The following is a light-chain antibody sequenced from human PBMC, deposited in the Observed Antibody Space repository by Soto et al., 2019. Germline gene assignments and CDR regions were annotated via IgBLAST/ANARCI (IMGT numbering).Light chain of an antibody. J-gene: IGKJ2*01. Sequence: EIVLTQSKGTLSLSPGERVTLSCRASQSVYNYLAWYQQKPGQAPRLLLYDAISRATGIPDRFSGSGSGTDFTLTISRLEPEDFAVYYCQQYGSSPLRTFGQGTKLEIK. CDR1: QSVYNY. V-gene: IGKV3-20*01. CDR3: QQYGSSPLRT. CDR2: DAI.